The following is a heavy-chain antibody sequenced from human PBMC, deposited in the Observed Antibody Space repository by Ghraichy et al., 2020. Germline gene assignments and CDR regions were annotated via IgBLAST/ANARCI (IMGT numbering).Heavy chain of an antibody. Sequence: GGSLRLSCAASGFTFSSYWMHWVRQAPGKGLVWVSRINSDGSSTSYADSVKGRFTISRDNAKNTLYLQMNSLRAEDTAVYYCARGGLYYYDSSGYSAYDYWGQGTLVTVSS. CDR2: INSDGSST. CDR3: ARGGLYYYDSSGYSAYDY. CDR1: GFTFSSYW. V-gene: IGHV3-74*01. J-gene: IGHJ4*02. D-gene: IGHD3-22*01.